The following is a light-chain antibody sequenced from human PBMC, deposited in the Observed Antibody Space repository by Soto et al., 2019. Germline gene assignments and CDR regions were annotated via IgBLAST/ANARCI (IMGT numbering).Light chain of an antibody. CDR3: QHYNTYPWT. V-gene: IGKV3-20*01. CDR1: QSVSSSY. Sequence: EIVLTQSPGTLSLSPGERATLSCRASQSVSSSYLAWYQQKPGQAPRLLIYGASSRATGIPDRFSGSGSGTDFTLTISRLEPEDFAVYYCQHYNTYPWTFGHGTKVDIK. CDR2: GAS. J-gene: IGKJ1*01.